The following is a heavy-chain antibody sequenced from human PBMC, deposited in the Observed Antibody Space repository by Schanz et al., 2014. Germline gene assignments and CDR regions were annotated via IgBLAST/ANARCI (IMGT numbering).Heavy chain of an antibody. CDR3: ARGRGFYAY. CDR2: IIPVLNIA. Sequence: QVLQVQSGSELKKPGTSVKVSCKASGYTFNNYTYVMIWVRQAPGQGLEWMGKIIPVLNIATYAQRFQGRVSITADTSTNTAYMELSSLTSEDTAVHYCARGRGFYAYWGQGTLVTVSS. V-gene: IGHV1-69*02. J-gene: IGHJ4*02. D-gene: IGHD2-2*01. CDR1: GYTFNNYT.